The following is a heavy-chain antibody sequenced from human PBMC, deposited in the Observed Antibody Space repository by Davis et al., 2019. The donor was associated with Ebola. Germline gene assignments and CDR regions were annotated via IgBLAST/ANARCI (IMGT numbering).Heavy chain of an antibody. CDR3: ARDLRYSSSWYPDY. V-gene: IGHV3-20*04. CDR2: INWNGGST. Sequence: GESLKISCAASGFTFDDYGMSWVRQAPGKGLEWVSGINWNGGSTGYADSVKGRFTISRDNAKNSLYLQMNSLRAEDTALYYCARDLRYSSSWYPDYWGQGTLVTVSS. J-gene: IGHJ4*02. D-gene: IGHD6-13*01. CDR1: GFTFDDYG.